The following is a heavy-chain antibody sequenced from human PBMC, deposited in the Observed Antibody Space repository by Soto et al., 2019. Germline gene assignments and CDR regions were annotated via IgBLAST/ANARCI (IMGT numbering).Heavy chain of an antibody. D-gene: IGHD3-10*01. Sequence: EVQLVESGGGLVKPGGSLRLSCAASGFTFSSYSMNWVRQAPGKGLEWVSSISSSSSYIYYADSVKGRFTISRDNAKNSLYLQMNSLRAEDTAVYYCARDLIEGRFGELLRPYYYYYYGMDVWGQGTTVTVSS. CDR1: GFTFSSYS. J-gene: IGHJ6*02. V-gene: IGHV3-21*01. CDR3: ARDLIEGRFGELLRPYYYYYYGMDV. CDR2: ISSSSSYI.